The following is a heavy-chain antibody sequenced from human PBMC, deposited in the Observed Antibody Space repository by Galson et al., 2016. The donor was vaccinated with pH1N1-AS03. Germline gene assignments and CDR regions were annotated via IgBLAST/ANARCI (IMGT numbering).Heavy chain of an antibody. CDR3: AKGSRGSCSGAVCYDFDN. V-gene: IGHV3-23*01. D-gene: IGHD2-2*01. J-gene: IGHJ4*02. Sequence: SLRLSCAASGFTFDISAMNWVHQAPGERLEWVASITGGVGYTYYAPSVKGRFTISRDNSGNTLYLQMNSLRVEDTAVYYCAKGSRGSCSGAVCYDFDNWGQGALVAVSS. CDR2: ITGGVGYT. CDR1: GFTFDISA.